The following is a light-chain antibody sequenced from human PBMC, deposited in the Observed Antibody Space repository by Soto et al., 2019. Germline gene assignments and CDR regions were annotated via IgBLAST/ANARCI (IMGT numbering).Light chain of an antibody. CDR3: RQRSHGSAYT. Sequence: EIVLTQSPATLSLSPGERATLSCRASQSISSFLAWYQQKPGQPPRLLIYDSSNRATGIPARFSGSGSGTDFILPISSLEPEDVVVYYCRQRSHGSAYTFGQGTKLEIK. CDR1: QSISSF. V-gene: IGKV3-11*01. CDR2: DSS. J-gene: IGKJ2*01.